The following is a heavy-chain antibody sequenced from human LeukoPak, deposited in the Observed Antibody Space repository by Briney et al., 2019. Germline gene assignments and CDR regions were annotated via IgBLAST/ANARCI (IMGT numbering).Heavy chain of an antibody. V-gene: IGHV7-4-1*02. D-gene: IGHD3-22*01. CDR2: INTNTGNP. CDR3: ATDSYDSSGYYPFDS. Sequence: GASVKVSCKASGYTFTSYAMNWVRQAPGQGLEWMGWINTNTGNPTYAQSFTGRFVLSFDTSFSTAYLQISSLKADDTAVYYCATDSYDSSGYYPFDSWGQGTLVTVSS. J-gene: IGHJ4*02. CDR1: GYTFTSYA.